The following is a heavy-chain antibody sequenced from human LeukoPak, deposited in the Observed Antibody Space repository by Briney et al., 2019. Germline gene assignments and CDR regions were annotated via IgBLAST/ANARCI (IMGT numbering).Heavy chain of an antibody. D-gene: IGHD3-16*01. V-gene: IGHV3-66*01. CDR2: IYSGGST. Sequence: GGSLRLSCAASGFTVSSKDMSWVRQAPGKGLEWVSVIYSGGSTYYADSVKGRFIISRDNSKNTLHLQMNSLRAEDTAVYYCGRYLARAFDIWGQGTMVTVSS. J-gene: IGHJ3*02. CDR3: GRYLARAFDI. CDR1: GFTVSSKD.